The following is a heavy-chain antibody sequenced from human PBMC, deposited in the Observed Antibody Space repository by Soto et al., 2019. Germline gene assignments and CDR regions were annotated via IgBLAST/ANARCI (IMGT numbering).Heavy chain of an antibody. CDR1: GYTLTELS. D-gene: IGHD3-22*01. J-gene: IGHJ4*02. CDR2: MSRNGDNT. Sequence: SCKVSGYTLTELSMTWVRQAPGKGLEWVSSMSRNGDNTYYADSVKGRFTISRDNSKNTLYLQMNSLRAEDTAIYYCAKDESNSNPLYYFDFWGPGTLVTVSS. V-gene: IGHV3-23*01. CDR3: AKDESNSNPLYYFDF.